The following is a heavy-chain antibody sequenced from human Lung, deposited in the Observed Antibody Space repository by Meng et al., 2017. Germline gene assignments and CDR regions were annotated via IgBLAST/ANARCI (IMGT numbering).Heavy chain of an antibody. CDR2: INHSGST. V-gene: IGHV4-34*01. J-gene: IGHJ4*02. Sequence: RLRQWGAGRLEPSEPSSLPSVVSGGSFSDYYWGGIRQHPGRGLEWIGEINHSGSTNYNPSLESRATIAVDTSQNNLSLKLSSVTAADSAVYYCARGPTTMANDFDYWGQGTLVTVSS. D-gene: IGHD4-11*01. CDR1: GGSFSDYY. CDR3: ARGPTTMANDFDY.